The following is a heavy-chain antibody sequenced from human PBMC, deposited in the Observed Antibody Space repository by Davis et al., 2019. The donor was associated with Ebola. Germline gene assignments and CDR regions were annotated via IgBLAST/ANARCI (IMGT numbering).Heavy chain of an antibody. CDR1: GGSISSSSYY. D-gene: IGHD7-27*01. J-gene: IGHJ4*02. CDR2: IYYSGST. Sequence: PSETLSLTCTVSGGSISSSSYYWGWIRQPPGKGLEWIGSIYYSGSTYYNPSLKSRVTISVDTSKNQFSLKLSSVTAADTAVYYCASWGSNFDYWGQGTLVTVSS. V-gene: IGHV4-39*07. CDR3: ASWGSNFDY.